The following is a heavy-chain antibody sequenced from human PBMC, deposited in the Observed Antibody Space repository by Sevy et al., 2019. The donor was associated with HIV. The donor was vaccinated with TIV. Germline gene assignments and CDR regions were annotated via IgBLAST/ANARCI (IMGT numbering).Heavy chain of an antibody. J-gene: IGHJ4*02. CDR1: GFTFRTYA. V-gene: IGHV3-23*01. CDR3: AKDRVSGTYYTGDFDY. D-gene: IGHD3-10*01. CDR2: MSGSGGDT. Sequence: GGSLRLSCAASGFTFRTYAMTWVRQAPGKGLEWVSVMSGSGGDTYYAESVKGRFTISRDNSNNTLYLQMSSLRAEDTAVYYCAKDRVSGTYYTGDFDYWGQGTLVTVSS.